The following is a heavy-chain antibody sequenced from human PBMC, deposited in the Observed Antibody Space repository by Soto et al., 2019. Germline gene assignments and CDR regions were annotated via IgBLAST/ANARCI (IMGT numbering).Heavy chain of an antibody. CDR3: ARDPFLQFYSIDF. CDR1: GFAFSTYY. CDR2: ISGYNGNT. J-gene: IGHJ4*02. D-gene: IGHD2-15*01. Sequence: QVQLVQSGAEVKKTGASVKLSCQASGFAFSTYYFHWVRQAPGQGLEWMGWISGYNGNTKYAEIFHDRLTITSDAAASTVYMELYGLRSEDTAVYFCARDPFLQFYSIDFWGQGTLVTVSA. V-gene: IGHV1-3*01.